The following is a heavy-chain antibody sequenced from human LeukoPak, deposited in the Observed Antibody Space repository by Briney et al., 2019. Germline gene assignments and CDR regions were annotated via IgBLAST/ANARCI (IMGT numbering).Heavy chain of an antibody. CDR2: INHSGST. J-gene: IGHJ5*02. V-gene: IGHV4-34*01. CDR3: ACKYCSSTSCYGGTDNWFDP. D-gene: IGHD2-2*01. CDR1: GGSFSGYY. Sequence: SETLSLTYAVYGGSFSGYYWSWIRQPPGKGLEWIGEINHSGSTNYNPSLKSRVTISVDTSKNQFSLKLSSVTAADTAVYYCACKYCSSTSCYGGTDNWFDPWGQGTLVTVSS.